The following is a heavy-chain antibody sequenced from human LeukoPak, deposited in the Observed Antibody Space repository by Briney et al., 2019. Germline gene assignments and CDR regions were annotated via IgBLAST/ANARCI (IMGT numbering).Heavy chain of an antibody. V-gene: IGHV3-30-3*01. D-gene: IGHD3-22*01. CDR2: ISYDGSNK. CDR3: ARPMKYYYDSSGYFLPDY. J-gene: IGHJ4*02. Sequence: GRSLRLSCAASGFTFSSYAMHWVRQAPGKGLEWVAVISYDGSNKYYADSVKGRFTISRDNSKNTLYLQMNSLRAEDTAVYYCARPMKYYYDSSGYFLPDYWGQGTLVTVSS. CDR1: GFTFSSYA.